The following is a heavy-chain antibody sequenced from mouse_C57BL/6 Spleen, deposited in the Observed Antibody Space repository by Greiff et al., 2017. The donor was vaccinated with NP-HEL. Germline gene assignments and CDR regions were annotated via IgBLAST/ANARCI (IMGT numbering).Heavy chain of an antibody. D-gene: IGHD4-1*01. J-gene: IGHJ4*01. CDR1: GYTFTSYW. CDR2: IDPSDSYT. V-gene: IGHV1-59*01. CDR3: ARATGTRAMDY. Sequence: QVQLQQPGAELVRPGTSVKLSCKASGYTFTSYWMHWVKQRPGQGLEWIGVIDPSDSYTNYNQKFKGKATLTVDTSSSTAYMQLSSLTSEDSAVYYCARATGTRAMDYWGQGTSVTVSS.